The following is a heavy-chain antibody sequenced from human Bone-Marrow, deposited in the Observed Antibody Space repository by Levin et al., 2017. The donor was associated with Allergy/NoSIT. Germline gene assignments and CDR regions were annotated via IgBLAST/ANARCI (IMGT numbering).Heavy chain of an antibody. J-gene: IGHJ4*02. CDR1: GFTFSSYA. Sequence: GGSLRLSCAASGFTFSSYAMSWVRQAPGKGLEWVSAISGSGGSTYYADSVKGRFTISRDNSKNTLYLQMNSLRAEDTAVYYCAKDEYDYIWGSYRPFDYWGQGTLVTVSS. V-gene: IGHV3-23*01. CDR3: AKDEYDYIWGSYRPFDY. CDR2: ISGSGGST. D-gene: IGHD3-16*02.